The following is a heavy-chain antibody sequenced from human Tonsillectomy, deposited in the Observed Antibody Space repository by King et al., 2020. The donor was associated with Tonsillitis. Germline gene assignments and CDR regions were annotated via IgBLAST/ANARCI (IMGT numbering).Heavy chain of an antibody. D-gene: IGHD1-26*01. Sequence: TLKESGHVLVKPTETLTLTCTVSGFSLSNARMSVSWIRQPPGKSLEWLANIFSNDEKSYSTSLKSRLTISKDTSKSQVVLTMTNMDPVDTATYYCARIERESYYRMDTFDIWGQGTMVTVSS. CDR2: IFSNDEK. CDR3: ARIERESYYRMDTFDI. J-gene: IGHJ3*02. V-gene: IGHV2-26*01. CDR1: GFSLSNARMS.